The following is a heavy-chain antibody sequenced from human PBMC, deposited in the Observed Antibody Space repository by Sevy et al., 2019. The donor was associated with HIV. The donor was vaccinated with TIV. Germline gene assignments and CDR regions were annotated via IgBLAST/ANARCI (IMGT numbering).Heavy chain of an antibody. Sequence: ASVKVSCKASGYTFTGYYMHWVRQAPGQGLEWMGWINPSSGGTNYAQKFQGRVTMTRDTSISTAYMELSRLRSDDTAVYYCARDGKDIVVVVAASGRTFDAFDIWGQGTMVTVSS. CDR1: GYTFTGYY. CDR3: ARDGKDIVVVVAASGRTFDAFDI. D-gene: IGHD2-15*01. J-gene: IGHJ3*02. V-gene: IGHV1-2*02. CDR2: INPSSGGT.